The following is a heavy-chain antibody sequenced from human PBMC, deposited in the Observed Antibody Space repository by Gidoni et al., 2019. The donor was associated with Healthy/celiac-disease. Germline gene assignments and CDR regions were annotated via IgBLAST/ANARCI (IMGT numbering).Heavy chain of an antibody. V-gene: IGHV5-51*01. CDR2: IYPGDSDT. J-gene: IGHJ4*02. D-gene: IGHD3-10*01. CDR3: ARELGVTDFDY. Sequence: EVQLVPSGAEVKTPGESLTIPCKGSGYIFTRYSIGWVRQMPGKGLEWLGIIYPGDSDTRYSPSFQGQVTISADKSISTAYLQWSSLKASDTAMYYCARELGVTDFDYWGQGTLVTVSS. CDR1: GYIFTRYS.